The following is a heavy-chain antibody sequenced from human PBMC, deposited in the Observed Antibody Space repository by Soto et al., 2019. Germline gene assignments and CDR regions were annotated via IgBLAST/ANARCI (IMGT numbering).Heavy chain of an antibody. CDR1: GGSISSYY. CDR3: ASPGRDYFDY. CDR2: IYYSGST. J-gene: IGHJ4*02. Sequence: QVQLQESGPGLVKPSETLSLTCTVSGGSISSYYWSWIRQPPGKGLEWIGYIYYSGSTNYNPSLMSRVTISVDTAKNQFSLKLSSVTAADTTVYYCASPGRDYFDYWGQGTLVTVSS. V-gene: IGHV4-59*08.